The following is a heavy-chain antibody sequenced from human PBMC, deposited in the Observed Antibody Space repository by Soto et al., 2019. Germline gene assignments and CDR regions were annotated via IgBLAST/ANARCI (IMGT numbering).Heavy chain of an antibody. J-gene: IGHJ6*02. CDR2: ISGSGGST. D-gene: IGHD3-3*01. CDR1: GFTFSSYA. CDR3: ARAPRYDFWSGYSDNYYYGMDV. V-gene: IGHV3-23*01. Sequence: SGGSLRLSCAASGFTFSSYAMSWVRQAPGKGLEWVSAISGSGGSTYYADSVKGRFTISRDNSKNTLYLQMNSLRAEDTAVYYCARAPRYDFWSGYSDNYYYGMDVWGQGTTVTSP.